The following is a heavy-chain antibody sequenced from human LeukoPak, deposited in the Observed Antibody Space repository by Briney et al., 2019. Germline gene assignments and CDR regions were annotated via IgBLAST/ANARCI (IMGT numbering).Heavy chain of an antibody. CDR2: ISYDEVNK. V-gene: IGHV3-30*18. Sequence: PGGSLRLSCAASGFTFSSYGMHWVRQAPGKGLEWVAFISYDEVNKYYADSVKGRFTISRDNSKNTLYLQMNSLRAEDTAIYYCAKTSRANSAYDSPFDYWGQGTLVTVSS. CDR1: GFTFSSYG. CDR3: AKTSRANSAYDSPFDY. D-gene: IGHD5-12*01. J-gene: IGHJ4*02.